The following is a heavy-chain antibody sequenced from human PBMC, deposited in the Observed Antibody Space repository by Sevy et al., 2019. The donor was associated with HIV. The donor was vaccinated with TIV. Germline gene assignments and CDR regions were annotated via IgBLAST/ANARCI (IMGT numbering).Heavy chain of an antibody. J-gene: IGHJ4*02. CDR2: IIPIFGTA. CDR3: ARETQYSSSWSFDY. Sequence: ASVMVSCKASGGTFSSYAISWVRQAPGQGLEWMGGIIPIFGTANYAQKFQGRVTITADESTSTAYMELSSLRSEDTAVYYCARETQYSSSWSFDYWGQGTLVTVSS. CDR1: GGTFSSYA. V-gene: IGHV1-69*13. D-gene: IGHD6-13*01.